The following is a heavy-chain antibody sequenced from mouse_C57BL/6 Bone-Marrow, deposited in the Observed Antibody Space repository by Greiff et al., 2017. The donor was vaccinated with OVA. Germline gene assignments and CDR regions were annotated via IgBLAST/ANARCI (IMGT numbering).Heavy chain of an antibody. CDR2: IYPGNSDT. V-gene: IGHV1-5*01. Sequence: EVQLQQSGTVLARPGASVKMSCKTSGYTFTSYWMHWVKQRPGQGLEWIGAIYPGNSDTSYNQKFKGNAKLTAVTSASTAYMVLSSLTNEDSAVYYCTYLLWSPYYYAMDYWGQGTSVTFSS. CDR1: GYTFTSYW. J-gene: IGHJ4*01. CDR3: TYLLWSPYYYAMDY. D-gene: IGHD2-1*01.